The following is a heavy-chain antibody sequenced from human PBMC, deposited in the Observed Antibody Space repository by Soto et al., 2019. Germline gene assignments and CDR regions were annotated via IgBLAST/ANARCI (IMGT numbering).Heavy chain of an antibody. J-gene: IGHJ4*02. Sequence: SGPTLVNPTQTLTLTCTFSGFSLSTNRVGVGWIRQPPGKALECLVLIYWDDDKRYSPSLKSRLTITRDTSKNQVVLTMTDMDPVDTATYYCAHRVDYRGSWNTGYFDYWGQGTLVTVSS. CDR3: AHRVDYRGSWNTGYFDY. CDR1: GFSLSTNRVG. D-gene: IGHD2-15*01. V-gene: IGHV2-5*02. CDR2: IYWDDDK.